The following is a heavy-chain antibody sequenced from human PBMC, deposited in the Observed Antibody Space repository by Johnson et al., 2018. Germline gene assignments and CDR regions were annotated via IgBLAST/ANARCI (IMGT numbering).Heavy chain of an antibody. CDR2: ISSDGRNT. CDR3: ARDKAPYSFDWYFQF. CDR1: GFTFGDFV. J-gene: IGHJ1*01. Sequence: QLQLVESGGGAVQPGRSLRLSCVASGFTFGDFVMYWVRQAPGKGLEWVTAISSDGRNTYYADSVRGRFTISRDNAKNTLHLQMNRLIPEETAVYYCARDKAPYSFDWYFQFGGQGTLVTVAS. V-gene: IGHV3-30*03. D-gene: IGHD3-22*01.